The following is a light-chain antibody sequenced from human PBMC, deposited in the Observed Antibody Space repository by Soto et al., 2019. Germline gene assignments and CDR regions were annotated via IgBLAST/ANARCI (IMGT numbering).Light chain of an antibody. CDR2: HDD. J-gene: IGLJ1*01. Sequence: QSVLTQPPSVSEAPRQRVTISCSGSSSNIGNNPVNWYQQLPGKAPKLLIFHDDVLPSGVSDRFSASKSGTSASLATSGLQSEDEATYYCAGWDDSLNGYVFATGTKATVL. CDR3: AGWDDSLNGYV. V-gene: IGLV1-36*01. CDR1: SSNIGNNP.